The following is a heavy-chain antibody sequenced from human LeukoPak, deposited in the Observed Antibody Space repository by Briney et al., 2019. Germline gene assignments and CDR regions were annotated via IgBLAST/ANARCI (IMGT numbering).Heavy chain of an antibody. Sequence: ASVKVSCKASGYTFMSYYMHWVRQAPGQGLEWMGIIHPSGGSTSYAQKSQGRVTMTRDTSTSTVYMELSSLRSEDTAVYYCAREIRNYDILTGDRKGSYFDYWGQGTLVTVSS. J-gene: IGHJ4*02. D-gene: IGHD3-9*01. V-gene: IGHV1-46*01. CDR3: AREIRNYDILTGDRKGSYFDY. CDR1: GYTFMSYY. CDR2: IHPSGGST.